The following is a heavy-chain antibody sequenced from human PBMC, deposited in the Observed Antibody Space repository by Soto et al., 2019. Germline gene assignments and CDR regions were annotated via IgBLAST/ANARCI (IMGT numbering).Heavy chain of an antibody. D-gene: IGHD2-15*01. CDR3: ARDGYCSGGSCYSVPVFDY. CDR1: GFTFSSYG. J-gene: IGHJ4*02. CDR2: IWYDGSNK. Sequence: QVQLVESRGGVVQPGRSLRLSCAASGFTFSSYGMHWVRQAPGKGLEWVAVIWYDGSNKYYADSVKGRFTISRDNSKNTLYLQMNSLRAEDTGVYYCARDGYCSGGSCYSVPVFDYWGQGTLVTVSS. V-gene: IGHV3-33*01.